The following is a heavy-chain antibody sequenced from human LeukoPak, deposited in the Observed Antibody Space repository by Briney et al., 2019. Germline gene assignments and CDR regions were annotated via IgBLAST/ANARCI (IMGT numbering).Heavy chain of an antibody. V-gene: IGHV4-39*01. CDR1: GGSISSSSYY. Sequence: PSETLSLTCTVSGGSISSSSYYWGWIRQPPGKGLEWIGSIYYSGSTYYNPSLKSRVTISVDTSKNQFSLKLSSVTAADTAVYYCARLHLYYYGDTGAFDIWGQGTMVTVSS. CDR3: ARLHLYYYGDTGAFDI. D-gene: IGHD3-10*01. CDR2: IYYSGST. J-gene: IGHJ3*02.